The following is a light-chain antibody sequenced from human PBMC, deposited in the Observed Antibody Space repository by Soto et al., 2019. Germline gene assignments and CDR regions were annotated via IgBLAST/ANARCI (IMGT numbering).Light chain of an antibody. CDR1: HSIVYSDGNTY. V-gene: IGKV2-30*01. CDR2: KVS. CDR3: MRGTHWPIT. Sequence: VVVTHYPRSQPVTLGQSASSSYRSGHSIVYSDGNTYLNWFQQRPGQSPRRLIYKVSNRDSGVPDRFSGSGSGTDFALKISRVEAEDVGVYDCMRGTHWPITFGHGTRLEIK. J-gene: IGKJ5*01.